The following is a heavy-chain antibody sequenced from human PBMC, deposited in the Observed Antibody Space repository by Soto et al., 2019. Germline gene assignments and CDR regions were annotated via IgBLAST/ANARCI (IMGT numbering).Heavy chain of an antibody. D-gene: IGHD3-3*01. CDR1: GGSVSSGSYY. Sequence: QVQLQESGPGLVKPSETLSLTCTVSGGSVSSGSYYWSWIRQPPGKGLEWIGYIYYSGSTNYNPSLESRVTISVYTSKNPFSLKLSSVTAADTAVYYCARGDDFWSGYSAYYYYGMDVWGQGTTVTVSS. J-gene: IGHJ6*02. CDR3: ARGDDFWSGYSAYYYYGMDV. CDR2: IYYSGST. V-gene: IGHV4-61*01.